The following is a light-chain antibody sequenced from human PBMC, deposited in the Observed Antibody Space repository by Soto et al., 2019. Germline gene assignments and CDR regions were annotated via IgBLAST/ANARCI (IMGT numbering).Light chain of an antibody. CDR3: QQTFSAPSIT. J-gene: IGKJ5*01. Sequence: AIQMTQSPSYLSASVGDRVTITCRASQGIRNDLGWYQQKPGKAPKLLIYAASSLQSGVPSRFSGSRSGTDFTLTISSLHPEDVATYYCQQTFSAPSITFGQGTRLEIK. CDR1: QGIRND. V-gene: IGKV1-6*01. CDR2: AAS.